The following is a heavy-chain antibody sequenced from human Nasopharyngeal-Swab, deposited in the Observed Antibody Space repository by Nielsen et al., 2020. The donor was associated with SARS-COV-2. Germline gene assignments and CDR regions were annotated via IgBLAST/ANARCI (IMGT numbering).Heavy chain of an antibody. Sequence: ESLSLTCAVYGRTFGAYYWRWIRQPPEKGLEWIGEINHSGSTSYNPSLKSRVTISLDTSKNQFSLKLSSVTAADTAVYYCAHRAASYYDILTGYPDYYYYGMDVWGQGTTVTVSS. V-gene: IGHV4-34*08. J-gene: IGHJ6*02. CDR2: INHSGST. CDR1: GRTFGAYY. CDR3: AHRAASYYDILTGYPDYYYYGMDV. D-gene: IGHD3-9*01.